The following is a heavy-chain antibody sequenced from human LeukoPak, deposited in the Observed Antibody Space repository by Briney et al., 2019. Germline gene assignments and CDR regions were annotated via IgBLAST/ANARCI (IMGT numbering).Heavy chain of an antibody. D-gene: IGHD3-3*01. CDR3: ARVFGGAFDI. CDR1: GGSLSSGSYY. J-gene: IGHJ3*02. CDR2: IYYSGST. Sequence: SETLSLTCTVSGGSLSSGSYYWSWIRQPPGKGLELIGYIYYSGSTNYNPSLKSRVTISVDTSKNQFSLKLRSVTAADTAVYYCARVFGGAFDIWGQGTMVTVSS. V-gene: IGHV4-61*01.